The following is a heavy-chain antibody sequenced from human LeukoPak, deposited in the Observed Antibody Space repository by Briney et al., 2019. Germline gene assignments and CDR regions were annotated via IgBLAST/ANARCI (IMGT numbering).Heavy chain of an antibody. CDR2: IYYSGST. D-gene: IGHD3-10*01. CDR1: GGSISSYD. Sequence: KPSETLSLTCTVSGGSISSYDWSWIRQPPGKGLEWIGDIYYSGSTNYNPSLKSRVTISVDTSKNQFSLKLSSVTAADTAVYYCARALWFGELYYFDYWGQGTLVTVSS. V-gene: IGHV4-59*01. CDR3: ARALWFGELYYFDY. J-gene: IGHJ4*02.